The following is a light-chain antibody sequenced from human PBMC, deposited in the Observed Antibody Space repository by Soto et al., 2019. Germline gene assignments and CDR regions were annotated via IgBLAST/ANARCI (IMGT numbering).Light chain of an antibody. V-gene: IGKV1-39*01. J-gene: IGKJ1*01. Sequence: DIKMTQSPSSLSASVGDRVTITCRASQSVSRYLIWYQQKPGKTPNLLISAVSTLESGVPSRFSGSGSGTDFTHTISSLQPEDFATYYCQQSHSNPRTFGQGTKVEIK. CDR1: QSVSRY. CDR3: QQSHSNPRT. CDR2: AVS.